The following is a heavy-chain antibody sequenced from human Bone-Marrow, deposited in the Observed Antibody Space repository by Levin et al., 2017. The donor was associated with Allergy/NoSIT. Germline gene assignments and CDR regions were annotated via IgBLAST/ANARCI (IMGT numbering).Heavy chain of an antibody. CDR1: GFTFSTYA. D-gene: IGHD2-21*01. Sequence: GGSLRLSCAASGFTFSTYAMTWVRQAPGKGLEWVSIIGSGNGRTYYADSVKGRFTISRDNSKNPLFLQMNSLRAADTALYYWARSDCGGCFLGEACDIWGKGTVVTVSS. J-gene: IGHJ3*02. CDR2: IGSGNGRT. V-gene: IGHV3-23*01. CDR3: ARSDCGGCFLGEACDI.